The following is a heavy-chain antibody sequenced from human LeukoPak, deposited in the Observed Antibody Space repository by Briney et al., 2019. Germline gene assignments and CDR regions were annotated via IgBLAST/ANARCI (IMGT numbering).Heavy chain of an antibody. CDR1: GGSFSGYY. Sequence: SETLSLTCAVYGGSFSGYYWSWIRQPPGKGLEWIGEINHSGSTNYNPSLKSRVTISVDTSKNQFSLKLSSVTAADTAVYYCARGYSSSWRVWFDPWGQGTPVTVSS. V-gene: IGHV4-34*01. CDR2: INHSGST. D-gene: IGHD6-13*01. J-gene: IGHJ5*02. CDR3: ARGYSSSWRVWFDP.